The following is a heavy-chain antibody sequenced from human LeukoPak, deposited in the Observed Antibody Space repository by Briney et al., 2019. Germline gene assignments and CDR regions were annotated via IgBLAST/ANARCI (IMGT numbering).Heavy chain of an antibody. V-gene: IGHV3-13*04. J-gene: IGHJ4*02. CDR2: IDTAGDT. CDR3: ARDGYSSGWYLPY. Sequence: GGSLRLSCAASGFTFSSYDMHWVRQATGKGLEWVSVIDTAGDTYYADSVKGRFTISRDNSKNTLYLQMNSLRAEDTAVYYCARDGYSSGWYLPYWGQGTLVTVSS. D-gene: IGHD6-19*01. CDR1: GFTFSSYD.